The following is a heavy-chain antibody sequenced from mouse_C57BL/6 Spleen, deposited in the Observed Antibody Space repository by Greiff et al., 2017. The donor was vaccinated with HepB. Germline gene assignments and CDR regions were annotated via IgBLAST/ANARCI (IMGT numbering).Heavy chain of an antibody. CDR1: GFNIKDDY. D-gene: IGHD2-5*01. Sequence: VQLKESGAELVRPGASVKLSCTASGFNIKDDYMHWVKQRPEQGLEWIGWIDPENGDTEYASKFQGKATITADTSSNTAYLQLSSLTSEDTAVYYCTAYSNYSYWGQGTTLTVSS. J-gene: IGHJ2*01. CDR2: IDPENGDT. CDR3: TAYSNYSY. V-gene: IGHV14-4*01.